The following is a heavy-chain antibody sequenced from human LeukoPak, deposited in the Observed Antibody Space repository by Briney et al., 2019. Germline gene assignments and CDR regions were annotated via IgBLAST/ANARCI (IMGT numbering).Heavy chain of an antibody. CDR3: ARDRYTMVRGVNSYYYGMDV. Sequence: ASVKVSCKASGYSFTCYYMHWVRQAPGQGLEWMGSINPNSGGTNYAQKFQGWVTMTRDTSISTAYMELSRLRSDDTAVYYCARDRYTMVRGVNSYYYGMDVWGQGTTVTVSS. V-gene: IGHV1-2*04. J-gene: IGHJ6*02. CDR1: GYSFTCYY. D-gene: IGHD3-10*01. CDR2: INPNSGGT.